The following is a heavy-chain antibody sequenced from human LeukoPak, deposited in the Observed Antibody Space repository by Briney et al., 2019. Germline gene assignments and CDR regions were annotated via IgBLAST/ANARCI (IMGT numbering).Heavy chain of an antibody. D-gene: IGHD4-11*01. CDR2: IIPIFGTA. V-gene: IGHV1-69*13. Sequence: GASVKVSCKASGYTFTSYAISWVRQAPGQGLEWMGGIIPIFGTANYAQKFQGRVTITADESTSTAYMELSSLRSEDTAVYYCARSGTTVTPYSYYYYYYMDVWGKGTTVTVSS. CDR3: ARSGTTVTPYSYYYYYYMDV. J-gene: IGHJ6*03. CDR1: GYTFTSYA.